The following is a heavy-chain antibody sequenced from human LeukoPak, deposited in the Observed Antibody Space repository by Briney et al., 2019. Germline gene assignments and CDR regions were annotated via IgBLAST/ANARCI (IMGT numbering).Heavy chain of an antibody. D-gene: IGHD6-13*01. CDR1: GFTFSSYW. CDR3: ARDPGIAAAGTVGYFDS. J-gene: IGHJ4*02. CDR2: IKQEGSAR. V-gene: IGHV3-7*01. Sequence: GGSLRLSCVASGFTFSSYWMSWVRQAPGKGLEWVANIKQEGSARYYVDSVTGRFTISRDNAMNSLYLQMNSLRVEDTAVYYCARDPGIAAAGTVGYFDSWGQGILVTVSS.